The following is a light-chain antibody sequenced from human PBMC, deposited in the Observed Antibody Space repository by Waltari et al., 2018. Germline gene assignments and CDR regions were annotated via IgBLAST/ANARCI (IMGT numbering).Light chain of an antibody. CDR3: HQYNYWPPAYT. CDR2: DAK. CDR1: RNVGSS. Sequence: EVVLTQSPGALSVSPGESATLSCRASRNVGSSLAWYQQPPGQAPRLLVSDAKHRATDVPARFSGSGYGTQFTLTISSLQSEDFGVYYCHQYNYWPPAYTFGQGTKLEIK. J-gene: IGKJ2*01. V-gene: IGKV3-15*01.